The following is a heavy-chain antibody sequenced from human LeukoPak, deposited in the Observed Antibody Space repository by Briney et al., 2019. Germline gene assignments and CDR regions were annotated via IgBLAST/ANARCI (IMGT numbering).Heavy chain of an antibody. J-gene: IGHJ4*02. CDR2: IRHSGSA. D-gene: IGHD3-22*01. Sequence: PSETLSLTCAVYGGSFRGYYWTWIRQPPGKGLEWIGEIRHSGSANYNPSLKSRVTISVDTSKNQFSLKLSSVTAADTAVYYCAREALDSGFPFDYWGQGTLVTVSS. V-gene: IGHV4-34*01. CDR1: GGSFRGYY. CDR3: AREALDSGFPFDY.